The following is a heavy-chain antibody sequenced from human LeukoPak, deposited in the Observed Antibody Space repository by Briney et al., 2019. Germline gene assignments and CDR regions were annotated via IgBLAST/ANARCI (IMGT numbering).Heavy chain of an antibody. D-gene: IGHD2-21*01. CDR3: GRGHSGDGYHFDY. Sequence: ASVKVSCTASGYTFTDYYVNWVRPPPGQGLEWGGWINPTSGGTSYAQKFQGRVTLTRDTSINTAYMDLSSLRYDDTAIYYCGRGHSGDGYHFDYWGQGTLVAVSS. CDR1: GYTFTDYY. J-gene: IGHJ4*02. CDR2: INPTSGGT. V-gene: IGHV1-2*02.